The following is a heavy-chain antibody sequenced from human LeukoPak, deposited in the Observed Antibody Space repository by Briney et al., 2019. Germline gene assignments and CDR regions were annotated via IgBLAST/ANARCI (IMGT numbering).Heavy chain of an antibody. Sequence: SETLSLTCTVSGGSISSYYWGWIRQPPGKGLEWIGSIYYSGSTYYNPSLKSRVTISVDTSKNQFSLKLSSVTAADTAVYYCAREGHGTYYDFWSDNWGQGTLVTVSS. CDR3: AREGHGTYYDFWSDN. J-gene: IGHJ4*02. D-gene: IGHD3-3*01. CDR1: GGSISSYY. V-gene: IGHV4-39*02. CDR2: IYYSGST.